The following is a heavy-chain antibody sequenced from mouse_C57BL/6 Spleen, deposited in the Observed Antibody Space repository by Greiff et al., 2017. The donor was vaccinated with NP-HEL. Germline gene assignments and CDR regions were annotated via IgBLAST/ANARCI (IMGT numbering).Heavy chain of an antibody. CDR1: GYSFTDYN. Sequence: VHVKQSGPELVKPGASVKISCKASGYSFTDYNMNWVKQSNGKSLEWIGVINPNYGTTSYNQKFKGKATLTVDQSSSTAYMQLNSLTSEDSAVYYCARGNYGSREAWFAYWGQGTLVTVSA. D-gene: IGHD1-1*01. CDR2: INPNYGTT. J-gene: IGHJ3*01. V-gene: IGHV1-39*01. CDR3: ARGNYGSREAWFAY.